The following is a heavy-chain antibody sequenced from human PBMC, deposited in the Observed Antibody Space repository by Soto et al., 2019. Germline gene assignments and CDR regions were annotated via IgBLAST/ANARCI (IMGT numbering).Heavy chain of an antibody. J-gene: IGHJ6*01. CDR1: GGSISSGGYY. V-gene: IGHV4-31*03. CDR2: FYYSGNT. Sequence: QVQLQESGPGLVKPSQTLSLTCTVSGGSISSGGYYWSWIRQHPGKGLEWLGLFYYSGNTYYNPSLKSRVTISVDTSKNQFSLKMSSVTAADTAVYYCARGASKDYYYNYYGMDVWGQGTTVTVSS. CDR3: ARGASKDYYYNYYGMDV. D-gene: IGHD2-15*01.